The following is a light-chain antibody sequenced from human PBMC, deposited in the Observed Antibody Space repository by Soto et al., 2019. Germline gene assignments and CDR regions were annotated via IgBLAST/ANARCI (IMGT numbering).Light chain of an antibody. V-gene: IGLV2-8*01. CDR3: CSYAGSNIF. Sequence: QSVLTQPPSASGSPGQSVTISCTGTSRDVGGYNYVSWYQQHPGKAPKLMIYEVTKRPSAVPDRFSGSKSGNTASLTVSGLQAEDEADYYCCSYAGSNIFFGGGTKLTVL. CDR2: EVT. J-gene: IGLJ2*01. CDR1: SRDVGGYNY.